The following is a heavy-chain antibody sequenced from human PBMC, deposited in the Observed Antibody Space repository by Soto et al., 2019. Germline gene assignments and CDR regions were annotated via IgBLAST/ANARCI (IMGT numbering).Heavy chain of an antibody. Sequence: LRLSCAASGFTFSSYWMSWVRQAPGRGLEWVANIKQDGSEKYYVDSVKGRFTISRDNAKNSLYLQMNSLRAEDTAVYYCARVQGLGRYYYYYYGMDVWGQGTTVTVSS. CDR1: GFTFSSYW. D-gene: IGHD1-1*01. V-gene: IGHV3-7*03. J-gene: IGHJ6*02. CDR2: IKQDGSEK. CDR3: ARVQGLGRYYYYYYGMDV.